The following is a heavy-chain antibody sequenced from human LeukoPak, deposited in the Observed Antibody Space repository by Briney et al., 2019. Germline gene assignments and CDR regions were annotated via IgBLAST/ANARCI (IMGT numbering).Heavy chain of an antibody. V-gene: IGHV4-31*03. D-gene: IGHD3-9*01. CDR3: ARATYDLLTGYYLDS. CDR1: GGSITSGRYY. J-gene: IGHJ4*02. CDR2: SYYTGST. Sequence: SETLSLTCSVSGGSITSGRYYWTWIRQYPEKGLEWIGYSYYTGSTHYKPSLKSRVAISLDKSKNQFSLNLTSATAADTAVYYCARATYDLLTGYYLDSWGQGTLVTVFS.